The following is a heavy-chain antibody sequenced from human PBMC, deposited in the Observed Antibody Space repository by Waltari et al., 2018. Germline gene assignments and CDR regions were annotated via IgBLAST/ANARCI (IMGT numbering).Heavy chain of an antibody. J-gene: IGHJ4*02. V-gene: IGHV4-34*01. D-gene: IGHD3-22*01. CDR1: GGSFSGYY. CDR2: INHSGST. Sequence: QVQLQQWGAGLLKPSETLSLTCAVYGGSFSGYYWSWIRQPPGKGLEWIGEINHSGSTNYNPSRKSRVTISVDTSKNQFSLKLSSVTAADTAVYYCAFDGYDSSGYLSADYWGQGTLVTVSS. CDR3: AFDGYDSSGYLSADY.